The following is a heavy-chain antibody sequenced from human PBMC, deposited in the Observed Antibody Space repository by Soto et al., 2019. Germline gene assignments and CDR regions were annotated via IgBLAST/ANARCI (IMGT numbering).Heavy chain of an antibody. V-gene: IGHV3-30-3*01. Sequence: QAQLVESGGGVVQPGRSLRLSCAASGFTFNIYALHWVRQAPGKGLEWVAVISFDGSKKYYSDSVKGRFTISRDNLKNTPYLQMNNLRFEDAALYFCAREDDYGYRYINYGLDVWAQGTTVTVSS. CDR2: ISFDGSKK. CDR1: GFTFNIYA. D-gene: IGHD4-17*01. J-gene: IGHJ6*02. CDR3: AREDDYGYRYINYGLDV.